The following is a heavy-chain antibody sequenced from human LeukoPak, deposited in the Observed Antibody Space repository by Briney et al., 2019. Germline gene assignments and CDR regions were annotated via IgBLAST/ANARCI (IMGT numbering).Heavy chain of an antibody. CDR1: GFSLSTSGMG. Sequence: SGPTLVKPTQTLTLTCTFSGFSLSTSGMGVGWIRQPPGKALEWLALIYWDDDKLYSPSLKSRLTITKDTSKNQVVLTMTNMDPVDTATYYCVHRTTAMVTDYFDYWGQGTLVTVSS. CDR2: IYWDDDK. V-gene: IGHV2-5*02. D-gene: IGHD5-18*01. CDR3: VHRTTAMVTDYFDY. J-gene: IGHJ4*02.